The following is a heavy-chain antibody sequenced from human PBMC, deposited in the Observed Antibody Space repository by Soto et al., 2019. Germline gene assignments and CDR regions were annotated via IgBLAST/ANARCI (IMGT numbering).Heavy chain of an antibody. V-gene: IGHV3-30-3*01. CDR1: GFTFSSYA. CDR3: ARELGDYDFWSGYYTYGMDV. CDR2: ISYDGSNK. Sequence: GGSLRLSCAASGFTFSSYAMHWVCQAPGKGLEWVAVISYDGSNKYYADSVKGRFTISRDNSKNTLYLQMNSLRAEDTAVYYCARELGDYDFWSGYYTYGMDVWGQGTTVTVSS. D-gene: IGHD3-3*01. J-gene: IGHJ6*02.